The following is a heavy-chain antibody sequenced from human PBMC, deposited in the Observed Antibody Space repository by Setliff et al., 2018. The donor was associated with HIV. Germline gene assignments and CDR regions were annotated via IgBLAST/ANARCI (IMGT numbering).Heavy chain of an antibody. CDR3: ARLLRSGYSTTWYEGGAAWWFDP. Sequence: KPSETLSLTCAVYGASFSDYYWSWIRQPPGQGLEWIGEINHSGSTSYNPSLKSRVTISVDTSKNQFSLKLSSVTAADTAVYYCARLLRSGYSTTWYEGGAAWWFDPWGQGTLVTVSS. J-gene: IGHJ5*02. V-gene: IGHV4-34*01. CDR2: INHSGST. D-gene: IGHD6-13*01. CDR1: GASFSDYY.